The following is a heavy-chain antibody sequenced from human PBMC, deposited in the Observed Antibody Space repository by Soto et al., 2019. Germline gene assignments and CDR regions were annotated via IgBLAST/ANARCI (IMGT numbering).Heavy chain of an antibody. Sequence: PSETLSLTCAVYGGSFSGHYWSWIRQPPGKGLEWIGEINHSGSINYNPSLKSRVTISVDTSKNQFSLKLSSVTAADTAVYYCARGVNYYDSSGYYYVDYWGQGTLVNVSS. J-gene: IGHJ4*02. CDR1: GGSFSGHY. D-gene: IGHD3-22*01. CDR2: INHSGSI. CDR3: ARGVNYYDSSGYYYVDY. V-gene: IGHV4-34*01.